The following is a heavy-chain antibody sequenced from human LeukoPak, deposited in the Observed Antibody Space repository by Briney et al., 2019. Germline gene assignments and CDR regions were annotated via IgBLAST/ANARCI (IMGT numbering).Heavy chain of an antibody. CDR2: IIPIFGTA. J-gene: IGHJ6*03. V-gene: IGHV1-69*05. Sequence: SVKVSCKASGGTFSSYAISWVRQAPGQGLEWMGGIIPIFGTANYAQKFQGRVTITTDESTSTAYLELSSLRSEDTAVYYCARGALDGPPHHYYYMDVWGKGTTVTVSS. CDR1: GGTFSSYA. D-gene: IGHD5-24*01. CDR3: ARGALDGPPHHYYYMDV.